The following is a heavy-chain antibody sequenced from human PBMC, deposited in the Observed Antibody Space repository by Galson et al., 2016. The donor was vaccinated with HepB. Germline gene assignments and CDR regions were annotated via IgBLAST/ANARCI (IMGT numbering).Heavy chain of an antibody. Sequence: SVKVSCKASGYTFTAYYIHWVRQAPGQGLEWVGRIHPNSGDTHSAQTFQGRVTMTRDTSVSTAYMGLSGLTSDDTAIYYCARGGIDSSGWYHFDYWGQGTRVTVSS. V-gene: IGHV1-2*06. J-gene: IGHJ4*02. CDR1: GYTFTAYY. D-gene: IGHD6-19*01. CDR3: ARGGIDSSGWYHFDY. CDR2: IHPNSGDT.